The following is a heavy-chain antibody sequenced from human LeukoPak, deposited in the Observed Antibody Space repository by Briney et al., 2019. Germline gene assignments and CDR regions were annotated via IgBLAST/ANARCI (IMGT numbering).Heavy chain of an antibody. V-gene: IGHV3-21*01. CDR2: ISGSSNYI. CDR1: GFTFSTYS. J-gene: IGHJ4*02. CDR3: ARDTVLYSSGWNFDY. Sequence: GGSLRLSCAASGFTFSTYSMNWVRQAPGKGLEWVSSISGSSNYIFYADSVKGRFTISRDNSKNTLYLQMNSLRAEDTAVYYCARDTVLYSSGWNFDYWGQGTLVTVSS. D-gene: IGHD6-19*01.